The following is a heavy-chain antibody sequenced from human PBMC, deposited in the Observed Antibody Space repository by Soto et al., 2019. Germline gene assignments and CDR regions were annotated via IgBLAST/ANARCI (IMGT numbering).Heavy chain of an antibody. V-gene: IGHV3-73*01. J-gene: IGHJ6*02. CDR1: GFTFSGSA. CDR2: IRSKANSYAT. Sequence: LRLSCAASGFTFSGSAMHWVRQASGKGLEWVGRIRSKANSYATAYAASVKGRFTISRDDSKNTAYLQMNSLKTEDTAVYYCTSGGWQFPYYYYYYGMDVWGQGTTVTVSS. D-gene: IGHD2-15*01. CDR3: TSGGWQFPYYYYYYGMDV.